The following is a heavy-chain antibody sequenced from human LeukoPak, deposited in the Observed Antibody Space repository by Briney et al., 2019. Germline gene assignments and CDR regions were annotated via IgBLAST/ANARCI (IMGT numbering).Heavy chain of an antibody. CDR2: IKQDGSEK. CDR3: AREYCSGGTCYLPGY. J-gene: IGHJ4*02. Sequence: PGGSLRLSCAASGFTFSSYWMSWVRQAPGTGLEWVANIKQDGSEKYYVDSVKGRFTISRDNAKNSLYLQMNSLRAEDTVVYYCAREYCSGGTCYLPGYWGQGTLVTVSS. V-gene: IGHV3-7*03. D-gene: IGHD2-15*01. CDR1: GFTFSSYW.